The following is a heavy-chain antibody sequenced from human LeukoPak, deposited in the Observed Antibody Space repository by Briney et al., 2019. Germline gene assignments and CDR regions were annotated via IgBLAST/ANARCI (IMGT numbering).Heavy chain of an antibody. CDR2: IRSKAFGETA. V-gene: IGHV3-49*04. CDR1: GFTFGDYA. Sequence: GGSLRLSCTVSGFTFGDYAINWVRQAPGRGLEWVGFIRSKAFGETAEYAASVKGRFAISRDDSKSIAYLQMNSLKTEDTAVYYCTRDRGSSTLGDYWGQGTLVTVSS. J-gene: IGHJ4*02. CDR3: TRDRGSSTLGDY. D-gene: IGHD7-27*01.